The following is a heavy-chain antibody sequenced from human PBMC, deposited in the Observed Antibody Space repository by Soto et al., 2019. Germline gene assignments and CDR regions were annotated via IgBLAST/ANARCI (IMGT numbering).Heavy chain of an antibody. CDR1: GGSFSSYD. V-gene: IGHV1-69*12. J-gene: IGHJ4*02. CDR2: IIPIFGTA. CDR3: ARESRYCSGGSRYFLPGIDY. D-gene: IGHD2-15*01. Sequence: VQLVQSGAEVKKPGSSMKVSCKASGGSFSSYDISWVRQAPGQGLEWMGGIIPIFGTANYAQKFQGRVTITADESTSTAYMELSSLRSEDTAVYYCARESRYCSGGSRYFLPGIDYWGQGTLVTVSS.